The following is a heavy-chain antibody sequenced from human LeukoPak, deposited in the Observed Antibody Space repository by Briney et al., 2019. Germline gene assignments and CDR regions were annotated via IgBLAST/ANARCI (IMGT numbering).Heavy chain of an antibody. CDR3: AIAPGTTVFYYYGMDV. V-gene: IGHV1-2*02. Sequence: ASVKVSCKASGYTFTGYYMHWVRQAPGQGLEWMGWINPNSGGTNYAQKFQGRVTMTRDTSISTAYMKLSRLRSDDTAVYYCAIAPGTTVFYYYGMDVWGQGTTVTVSS. CDR2: INPNSGGT. D-gene: IGHD1-1*01. CDR1: GYTFTGYY. J-gene: IGHJ6*02.